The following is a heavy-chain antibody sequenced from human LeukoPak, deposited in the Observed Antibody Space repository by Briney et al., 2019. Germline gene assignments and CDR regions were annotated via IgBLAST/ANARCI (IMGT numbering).Heavy chain of an antibody. CDR1: GGSISSYY. V-gene: IGHV4-59*01. J-gene: IGHJ4*02. Sequence: PSETLSLTCTVSGGSISSYYWNWIRQPPGKGLEWIGYIYTSGSTDYNPSLKRRVTISGDNSNNQFSLRLSSVSAADAAVYYCARDTRAYDRSRYYSLDYWGREARVTVSS. D-gene: IGHD3-22*01. CDR3: ARDTRAYDRSRYYSLDY. CDR2: IYTSGST.